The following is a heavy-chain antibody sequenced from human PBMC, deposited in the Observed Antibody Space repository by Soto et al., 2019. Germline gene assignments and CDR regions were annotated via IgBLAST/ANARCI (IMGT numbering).Heavy chain of an antibody. V-gene: IGHV1-2*02. J-gene: IGHJ4*02. CDR1: GYTFTGYY. CDR2: INPNSGGT. CDR3: ARAKIFGVVIISPFDY. D-gene: IGHD3-3*01. Sequence: ASVKVSCKASGYTFTGYYMHWVRQAPGQGLEWMGWINPNSGGTNYAQKFQGRVTMTRDTSISTAYMELSRLRSDDTAVYYCARAKIFGVVIISPFDYWGQGTLVTVSS.